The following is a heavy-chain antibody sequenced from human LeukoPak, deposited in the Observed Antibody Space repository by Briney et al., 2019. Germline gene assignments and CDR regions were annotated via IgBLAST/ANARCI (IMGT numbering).Heavy chain of an antibody. CDR3: ARGSYSGSYYYFDY. V-gene: IGHV4-4*07. D-gene: IGHD1-26*01. Sequence: SETLSLTCTVSGGSISNYYWSWIRQPAGKGLEWIGRIYASGSTNYNPSLQSRVTISVDRSKNQFSLKLSSVTAADTAVYYCARGSYSGSYYYFDYWGQGTLVTVSS. J-gene: IGHJ4*02. CDR2: IYASGST. CDR1: GGSISNYY.